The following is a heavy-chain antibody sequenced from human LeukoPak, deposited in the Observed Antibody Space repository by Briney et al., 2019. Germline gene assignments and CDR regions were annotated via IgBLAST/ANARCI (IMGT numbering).Heavy chain of an antibody. CDR1: GFTFSSYS. CDR3: ASMGWAAAGDKGGYFDY. D-gene: IGHD6-13*01. J-gene: IGHJ4*02. Sequence: GGSLRLSCAASGFTFSSYSMNWVRQAPGKGLELVSSISSSSSYIYYADSVKGRFTISRDNAKNSLYLQMNSLRAEDTAVYYCASMGWAAAGDKGGYFDYWGQGTLVTVSS. V-gene: IGHV3-21*01. CDR2: ISSSSSYI.